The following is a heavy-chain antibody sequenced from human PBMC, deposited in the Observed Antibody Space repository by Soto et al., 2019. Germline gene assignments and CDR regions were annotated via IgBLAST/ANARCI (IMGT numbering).Heavy chain of an antibody. D-gene: IGHD6-19*01. CDR3: ARGGGLYSSAFIDY. Sequence: EVQLVESGGGLIQPGGSLRLSCAASGFTVSSNYMSWVRQAPGKGLEWVSVIYSGGSTYYADSVKGRFTISRDNSKNTLYLQMNSLRAEDTAVYYCARGGGLYSSAFIDYWGQGTLGTVSS. V-gene: IGHV3-53*01. J-gene: IGHJ4*02. CDR2: IYSGGST. CDR1: GFTVSSNY.